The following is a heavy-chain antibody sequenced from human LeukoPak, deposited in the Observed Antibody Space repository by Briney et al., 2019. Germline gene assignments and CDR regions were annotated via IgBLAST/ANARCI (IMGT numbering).Heavy chain of an antibody. CDR3: ARVPRDGYNSV. CDR2: ICYSGSS. J-gene: IGHJ4*02. V-gene: IGHV4-59*01. Sequence: PSETLSLTCTVSGGSISSYYWSWIRQPPGKGLEWIGYICYSGSSNYNPSLKSRVTISVDTSKNQFSLKLSSVTAADTAVYYCARVPRDGYNSVWGQGTLVTVSA. D-gene: IGHD5-24*01. CDR1: GGSISSYY.